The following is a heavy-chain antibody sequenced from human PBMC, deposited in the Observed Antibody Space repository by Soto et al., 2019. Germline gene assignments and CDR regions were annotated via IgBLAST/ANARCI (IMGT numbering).Heavy chain of an antibody. D-gene: IGHD5-12*01. CDR3: ARGNHRWLQLWYFDL. J-gene: IGHJ2*01. V-gene: IGHV1-69*12. CDR2: IIPIFGTA. CDR1: GGTFSSYT. Sequence: QVQLVQSGAEVKKPGSSVTVSSKASGGTFSSYTISWVRQAPGQGLEWMGGIIPIFGTANYAQKFQGRVTITADESTSTAYMELSSLRSEDTAVYYCARGNHRWLQLWYFDLWGRGTLVTVSP.